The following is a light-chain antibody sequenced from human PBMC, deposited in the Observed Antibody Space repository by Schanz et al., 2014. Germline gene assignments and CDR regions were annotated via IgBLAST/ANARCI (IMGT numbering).Light chain of an antibody. J-gene: IGLJ1*01. CDR3: SSYAGSIYV. CDR2: GNS. V-gene: IGLV1-40*01. Sequence: QSVLTQPPSVSGAPGQRVSISCAGSSSNIGAGYDVHWFQQHPGTAPKLLIYGNSDRPSGVPDRFSGSKSGTSASLVITGLQADDEADYYCSSYAGSIYVFGTGTKLTVL. CDR1: SSNIGAGYD.